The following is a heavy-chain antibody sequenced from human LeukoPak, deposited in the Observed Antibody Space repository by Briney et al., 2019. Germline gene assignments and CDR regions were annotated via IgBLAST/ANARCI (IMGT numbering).Heavy chain of an antibody. CDR1: GGTFSSYA. D-gene: IGHD6-13*01. Sequence: SVKVSCKASGGTFSSYAISWVRQAPGQGLEWMGGIIPIFGTANYAQKFQGRVTITADESTSTAYMELSSLRSDDTAVYYCARDTPIAAAGNLFDYWGQGTLVTVSS. V-gene: IGHV1-69*13. J-gene: IGHJ4*02. CDR3: ARDTPIAAAGNLFDY. CDR2: IIPIFGTA.